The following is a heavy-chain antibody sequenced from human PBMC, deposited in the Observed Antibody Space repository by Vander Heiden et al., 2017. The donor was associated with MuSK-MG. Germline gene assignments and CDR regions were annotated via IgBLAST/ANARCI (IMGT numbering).Heavy chain of an antibody. J-gene: IGHJ4*02. V-gene: IGHV5-10-1*01. D-gene: IGHD3-10*01. Sequence: EVQLVQSGAEVKKPGESLRISCKGSGYSFTSYWISWVRQMPGKGLEWMGRIDPSDSYTNYSPSFQGHVTISADKSISTAYLQWSSLKASDTAMYYCARHAVHYYGSGSYVLRDLPDYWGQGTLVTVSS. CDR3: ARHAVHYYGSGSYVLRDLPDY. CDR1: GYSFTSYW. CDR2: IDPSDSYT.